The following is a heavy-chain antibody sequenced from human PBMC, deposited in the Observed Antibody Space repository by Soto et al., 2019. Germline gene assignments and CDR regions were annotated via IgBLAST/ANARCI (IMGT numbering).Heavy chain of an antibody. CDR1: GYSFTSYW. D-gene: IGHD5-12*01. J-gene: IGHJ4*02. Sequence: GESLKISCKGSGYSFTSYWIGWVRQMTGKGLEWMGIIYPGDSDTRYSPSFQGQVTISADKSTSTAYLQWSSLKASDTAMYYCARHLVEMATITPFDYWGQGTLVTVSS. CDR3: ARHLVEMATITPFDY. V-gene: IGHV5-51*01. CDR2: IYPGDSDT.